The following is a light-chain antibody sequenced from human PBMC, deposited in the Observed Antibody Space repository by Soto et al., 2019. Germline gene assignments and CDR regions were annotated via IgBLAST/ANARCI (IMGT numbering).Light chain of an antibody. CDR1: QSVSSY. Sequence: EIVLTQSPATLSLSPGERATLSCRTSQSVSSYFAWYQQKPGRAPRLLIYDASNRATGIPARFIGSGSGTDFTLTISSLEPEDFSVYYCRQRSNWPITFGQGTRLDIK. V-gene: IGKV3-11*01. CDR2: DAS. CDR3: RQRSNWPIT. J-gene: IGKJ5*01.